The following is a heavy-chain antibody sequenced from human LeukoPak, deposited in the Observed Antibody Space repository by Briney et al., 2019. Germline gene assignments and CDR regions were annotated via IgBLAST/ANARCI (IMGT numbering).Heavy chain of an antibody. V-gene: IGHV4-38-2*02. Sequence: SETLSLTCTVSGYSISSGYYWGWIRQPPGKGLEWIGSIYHSGSTYYNPSLKSQVTISVDTSKNQFSLKLSSVTAADTAVYYCAREVEMATIVWYFDLWGRGTLVTVSS. D-gene: IGHD5-24*01. CDR2: IYHSGST. J-gene: IGHJ2*01. CDR3: AREVEMATIVWYFDL. CDR1: GYSISSGYY.